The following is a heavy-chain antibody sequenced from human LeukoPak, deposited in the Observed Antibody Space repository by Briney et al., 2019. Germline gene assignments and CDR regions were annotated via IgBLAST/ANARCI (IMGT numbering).Heavy chain of an antibody. CDR2: ISWNSDSV. CDR3: AKAGDYGDYGRWFDP. D-gene: IGHD4-17*01. J-gene: IGHJ5*02. V-gene: IGHV3-9*01. CDR1: GFNFDDYA. Sequence: GGSLRLSCAASGFNFDDYAMHWVRQAPGKGLEWVSGISWNSDSVDYTDSVKGRFTISRDNAKNSLYLQMNSLRTDDTALYYCAKAGDYGDYGRWFDPWGQGTLVTVSS.